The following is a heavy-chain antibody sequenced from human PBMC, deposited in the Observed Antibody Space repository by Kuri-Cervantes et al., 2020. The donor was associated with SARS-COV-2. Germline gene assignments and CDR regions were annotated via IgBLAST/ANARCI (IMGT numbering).Heavy chain of an antibody. Sequence: SETLSLTCSVSGGSISSRNFYWGWIRQPPGKGLEWIGNIYYSGSTYYSPSLKSRVTISMDTSKDQFSLKLSSVTAADTAVYYCARVLRTASFDFWGQGTLVTSPQ. CDR2: IYYSGST. CDR1: GGSISSRNFY. J-gene: IGHJ4*02. V-gene: IGHV4-39*01. D-gene: IGHD3-16*01. CDR3: ARVLRTASFDF.